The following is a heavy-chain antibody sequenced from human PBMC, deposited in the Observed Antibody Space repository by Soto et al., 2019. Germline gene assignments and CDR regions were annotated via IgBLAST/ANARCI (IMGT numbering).Heavy chain of an antibody. CDR2: ISGSGGST. J-gene: IGHJ4*02. Sequence: AISGSGGSTYYADSVKGRFTISRDNSKNTLYLQMNSLRAEDTAVYYCAKLAYGDYAPIDYWGQGTLVTVSS. D-gene: IGHD4-17*01. V-gene: IGHV3-23*01. CDR3: AKLAYGDYAPIDY.